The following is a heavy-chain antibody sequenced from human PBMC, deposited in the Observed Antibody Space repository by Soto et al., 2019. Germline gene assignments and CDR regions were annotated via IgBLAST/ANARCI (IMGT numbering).Heavy chain of an antibody. CDR2: IHNGDIT. J-gene: IGHJ5*02. CDR3: ATRGP. CDR1: GFSVSSDY. V-gene: IGHV3-53*01. Sequence: EVQLVESGGGLIQPGGSLRLSCVASGFSVSSDYMYWVRQAPGKGLEWVSMIHNGDITYYADSVKGRFTISRDNSKNTLYLQMNSLRAEDAAVYYCATRGPWGQGALVTVSS.